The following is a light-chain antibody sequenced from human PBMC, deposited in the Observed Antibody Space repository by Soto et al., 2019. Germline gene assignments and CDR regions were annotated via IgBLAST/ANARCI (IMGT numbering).Light chain of an antibody. CDR2: DVN. CDR1: SSDIGAYNY. CDR3: SSYAISSAYV. J-gene: IGLJ1*01. Sequence: QSVLTQPASVSGLPGQSITISCTGTSSDIGAYNYVSWYQQHPGKAPKLLIYDVNCRPSGVSNRLSGSKSGNTASLTISGLQAEDEAEYYCSSYAISSAYVFGTGTKVTLL. V-gene: IGLV2-14*01.